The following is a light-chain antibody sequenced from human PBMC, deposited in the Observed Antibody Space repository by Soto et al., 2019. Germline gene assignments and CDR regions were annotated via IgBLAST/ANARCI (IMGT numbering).Light chain of an antibody. Sequence: QSVLTQPASVSGSPGQSITISCTGTNSDVGGYGSVAWDQQHPGKAPKLMIFEVYNRPSGVSNRFSGSKSGKTASLTISGLQAEDEADYYCTSYTHSNTYVFGTGTKLTVL. CDR2: EVY. CDR3: TSYTHSNTYV. J-gene: IGLJ1*01. V-gene: IGLV2-14*01. CDR1: NSDVGGYGS.